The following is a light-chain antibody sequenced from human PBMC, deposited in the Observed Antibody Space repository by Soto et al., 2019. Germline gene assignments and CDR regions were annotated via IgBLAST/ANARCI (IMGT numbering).Light chain of an antibody. J-gene: IGKJ3*01. Sequence: DIQMTQSPTSLSASVGDRVTITCRASQGIRNYVAWYQQIPGKAPKLLIYAASTLQSGVPSRFSGSGSGTDFTLTINVLQPEAVATYSCQKYSSVPVFGPGTKVEIK. CDR2: AAS. CDR1: QGIRNY. V-gene: IGKV1-27*01. CDR3: QKYSSVPV.